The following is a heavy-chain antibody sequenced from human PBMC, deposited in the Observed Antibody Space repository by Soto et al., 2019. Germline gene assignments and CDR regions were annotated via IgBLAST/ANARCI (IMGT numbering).Heavy chain of an antibody. V-gene: IGHV4-31*03. D-gene: IGHD3-3*02. CDR2: IYYSGNT. J-gene: IGHJ6*02. Sequence: QVQLQESGPGLVKPSQTLSLTCTVSGGSISSGYYWSWIRQHPGKGLEWIGYIYYSGNTYYNPSLKSRVSISLDTSKNQFSLKLDSVTAADTAVYYCARDAPVALGVRNSMDVWGQGTTVTVSS. CDR1: GGSISSGYY. CDR3: ARDAPVALGVRNSMDV.